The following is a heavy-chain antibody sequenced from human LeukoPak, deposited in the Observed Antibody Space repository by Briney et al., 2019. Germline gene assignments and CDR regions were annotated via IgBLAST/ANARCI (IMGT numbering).Heavy chain of an antibody. CDR1: GFTFSSYA. CDR3: ARGGGLDV. J-gene: IGHJ6*02. Sequence: GGSLRLSCAASGFTFSSYAMFWVRQAPGKGLEWVSSISSSSSYMYYADSVKGRFTISRDNAKNSLYLQMSNLRAEDTAVYFCARGGGLDVWGQGATVTVSS. V-gene: IGHV3-21*04. D-gene: IGHD3-16*01. CDR2: ISSSSSYM.